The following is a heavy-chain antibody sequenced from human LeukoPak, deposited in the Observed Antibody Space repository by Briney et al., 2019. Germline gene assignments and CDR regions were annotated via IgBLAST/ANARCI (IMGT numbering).Heavy chain of an antibody. D-gene: IGHD6-13*01. CDR2: IIPIFGTA. Sequence: ASVKVSCKASGGTFISYAISWVRQAPGQGLEWMGGIIPIFGTANYAQRFQGRVTITADESTSTAYMELSSLRSEDTAVYYYARGGQQLSYYFDYWGQGTLVTVSS. J-gene: IGHJ4*02. V-gene: IGHV1-69*13. CDR3: ARGGQQLSYYFDY. CDR1: GGTFISYA.